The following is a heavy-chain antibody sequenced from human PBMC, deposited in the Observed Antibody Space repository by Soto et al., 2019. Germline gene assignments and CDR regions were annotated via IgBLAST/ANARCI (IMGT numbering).Heavy chain of an antibody. CDR2: IIPISDTT. Sequence: QVQLVQSGAEVKKPGSSVKVSCKASGGTFSSYAISWVRQAPGQGLEWMGGIIPISDTTNYAQKFQGRVTMTADESTSTAYMELSSLRSEDTAVYDWARSQGSSTSLEIYYYYYYGMDVWGQGTTVTVSS. CDR1: GGTFSSYA. V-gene: IGHV1-69*01. D-gene: IGHD2-2*01. CDR3: ARSQGSSTSLEIYYYYYYGMDV. J-gene: IGHJ6*02.